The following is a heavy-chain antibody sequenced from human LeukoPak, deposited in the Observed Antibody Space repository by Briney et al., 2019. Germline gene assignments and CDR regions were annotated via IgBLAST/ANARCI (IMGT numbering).Heavy chain of an antibody. CDR1: GFSFSTCA. CDR3: AKRTRGYSYGTLDY. CDR2: ISGGGDGA. V-gene: IGHV3-23*01. Sequence: PGGSLRLSCAASGFSFSTCAMNWVRQAPGKGLEWVSTISGGGDGALYADSVKGRFTTSRDNSKNTLFLQMNSLRAEDTAVYYCAKRTRGYSYGTLDYWGQGTLVTVSS. D-gene: IGHD5-18*01. J-gene: IGHJ4*02.